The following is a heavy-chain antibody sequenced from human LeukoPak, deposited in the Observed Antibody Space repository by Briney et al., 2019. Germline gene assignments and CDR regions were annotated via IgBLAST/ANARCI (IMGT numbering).Heavy chain of an antibody. CDR3: ARQITSRMRWFDP. Sequence: SETLSLTCTVSGGYIKRYYWSWIRQPPGKGQEWIRYNYYSGTTNYNSSLKSRVTISVDTSKNQFSLNLSSVTAADTAVYYCARQITSRMRWFDPWGRGTPVTVSS. CDR2: NYYSGTT. CDR1: GGYIKRYY. V-gene: IGHV4-59*08. D-gene: IGHD2-2*01. J-gene: IGHJ5*02.